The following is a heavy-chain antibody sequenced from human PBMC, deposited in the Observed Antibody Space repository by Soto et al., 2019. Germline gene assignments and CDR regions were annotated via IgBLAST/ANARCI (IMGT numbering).Heavy chain of an antibody. J-gene: IGHJ4*02. V-gene: IGHV4-59*01. CDR1: GGSISNYY. CDR2: IYYTGST. CDR3: ARSYYYETTGYYPLDY. D-gene: IGHD3-22*01. Sequence: SETLSLTCTVSGGSISNYYWGWIRQPPGKGLEWIGYIYYTGSTNYNPSLKSRVTISLDTSKNQFSLKLSSVTAADTAVFYCARSYYYETTGYYPLDYWGQGTLVTVSS.